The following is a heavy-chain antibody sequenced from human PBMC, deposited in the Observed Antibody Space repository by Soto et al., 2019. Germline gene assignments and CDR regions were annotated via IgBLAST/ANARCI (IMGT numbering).Heavy chain of an antibody. CDR1: GYTFTSYD. Sequence: QVQLVQSGAEVKKPGASVKVSCKASGYTFTSYDINWVRQATGQGLEWMGWMNPNSGNTGYAQKFQGRVTMTRNTSISTDYMELSSLRSEDTAVYYCARVVAATNYYYYYYMDVWGKGTTVTVSS. J-gene: IGHJ6*03. CDR2: MNPNSGNT. V-gene: IGHV1-8*01. CDR3: ARVVAATNYYYYYYMDV. D-gene: IGHD2-15*01.